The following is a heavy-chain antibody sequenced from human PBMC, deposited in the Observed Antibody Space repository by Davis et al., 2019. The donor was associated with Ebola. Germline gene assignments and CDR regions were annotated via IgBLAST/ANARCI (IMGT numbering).Heavy chain of an antibody. CDR3: AKDSSSWYYFDDGGYPFDD. V-gene: IGHV3-23*01. CDR1: GFPFSDYA. J-gene: IGHJ4*02. D-gene: IGHD3-22*01. Sequence: GESLKISCTASGFPFSDYAMSWVRQAPGKGLEWVSDLSVAGLTHYADSVKGRFTISRDISKDTLYLEMNSVRPDDTAVYYCAKDSSSWYYFDDGGYPFDDWGQGTLVIVSS. CDR2: LSVAGLT.